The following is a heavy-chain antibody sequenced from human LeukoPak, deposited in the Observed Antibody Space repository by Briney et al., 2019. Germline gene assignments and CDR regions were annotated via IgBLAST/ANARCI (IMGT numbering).Heavy chain of an antibody. J-gene: IGHJ4*02. CDR3: ARGLSAAPPGRY. CDR2: INHSGST. Sequence: SETLSLTCAVYGGSFSGYYWSWIRQPPGKGLEWIGEINHSGSTNYNPSLKSRVTISVDTSKNQFSLKLSSVTAADTAVYYCARGLSAAPPGRYWGQGTLVTVSS. D-gene: IGHD6-13*01. V-gene: IGHV4-34*01. CDR1: GGSFSGYY.